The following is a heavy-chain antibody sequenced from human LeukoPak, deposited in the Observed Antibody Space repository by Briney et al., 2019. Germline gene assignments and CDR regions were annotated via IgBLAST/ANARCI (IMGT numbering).Heavy chain of an antibody. CDR3: ANDES. V-gene: IGHV3-21*01. J-gene: IGHJ5*02. CDR2: ISYSTYT. Sequence: GGSLRLSCAASGFTFSSSSMNLVRQAPGKGLEWVSSISYSTYTYYADSVKGRFTISRDNAENSLSLQMNSLRAEDTAVYYCANDESWGQGTLVTVSS. CDR1: GFTFSSSS. D-gene: IGHD3-16*01.